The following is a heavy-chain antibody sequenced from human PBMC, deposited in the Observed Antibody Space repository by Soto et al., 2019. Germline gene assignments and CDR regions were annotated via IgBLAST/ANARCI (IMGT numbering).Heavy chain of an antibody. V-gene: IGHV1-18*01. CDR3: AATGGHYFGLDV. D-gene: IGHD2-8*02. Sequence: QVQLLQSGGEVKKRGASVKVSCNSSVHTFTYYGMKWVRRAPGQGLEWMGWISGYNGNTKYAQKFQNRVNMSADTSTRTAYKEMRSLTSDDTAVYFCAATGGHYFGLDVWGQGTTVNVSS. CDR1: VHTFTYYG. J-gene: IGHJ6*02. CDR2: ISGYNGNT.